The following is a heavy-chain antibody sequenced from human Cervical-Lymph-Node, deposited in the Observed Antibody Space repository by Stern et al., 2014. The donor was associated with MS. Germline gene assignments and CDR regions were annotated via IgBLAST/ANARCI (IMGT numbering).Heavy chain of an antibody. CDR3: ARDVRGDCPPRAVDY. J-gene: IGHJ4*02. CDR2: IWYDGSNK. D-gene: IGHD2-21*02. CDR1: GFTFSSYG. V-gene: IGHV3-33*01. Sequence: QVQLVESGGGVVQPGRSLRLSCAASGFTFSSYGMHWVRQAPGKGLEWVAVIWYDGSNKYYADSVKGRFTISRDNSKNTLYLQMNSLRAEDTAVYYCARDVRGDCPPRAVDYWGQGTLVTVSS.